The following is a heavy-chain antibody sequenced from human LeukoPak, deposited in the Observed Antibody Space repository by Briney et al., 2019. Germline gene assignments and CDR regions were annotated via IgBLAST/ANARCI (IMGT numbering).Heavy chain of an antibody. J-gene: IGHJ4*02. CDR3: AKDPGYYGSGSSGPASD. Sequence: GGSLRLSCAASGFTFSSYAMSWVRQAPGKGLEWVSAISDSGGGTYYADSVKGRFTISRDNSKNTLFLQMNSLRDEDTAVYYCAKDPGYYGSGSSGPASDWGQGTLVTVSS. D-gene: IGHD3-10*01. CDR1: GFTFSSYA. CDR2: ISDSGGGT. V-gene: IGHV3-23*01.